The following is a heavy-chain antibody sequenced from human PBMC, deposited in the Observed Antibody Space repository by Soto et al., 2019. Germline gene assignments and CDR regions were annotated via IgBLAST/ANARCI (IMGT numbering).Heavy chain of an antibody. Sequence: EVQLLESGGGLVQPGGSLRLSCAASGITFSSYAMSWVRQAPGKGLEWVSSISAGGGSTYYADSVKGRFTISRDNSKNTLYLQMNSLRAEDTAVYYCTRGAWYFDKWGQGTLVTVSS. CDR2: ISAGGGST. V-gene: IGHV3-23*01. D-gene: IGHD1-26*01. CDR1: GITFSSYA. CDR3: TRGAWYFDK. J-gene: IGHJ4*02.